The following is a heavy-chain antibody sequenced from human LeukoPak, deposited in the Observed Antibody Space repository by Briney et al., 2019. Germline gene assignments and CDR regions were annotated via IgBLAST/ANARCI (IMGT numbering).Heavy chain of an antibody. V-gene: IGHV6-1*01. Sequence: SQTLSLTCVISGYSVCTNSAAWNWIRQSPSMGLEWLGRTYYRSSWFNDYATAIKGRITINPDTSRNQFSLQLKSVTPEDTAVCYCARGLSGYDGDYFDYWGQGTLVTVSS. CDR3: ARGLSGYDGDYFDY. J-gene: IGHJ4*02. CDR2: TYYRSSWFN. CDR1: GYSVCTNSAA. D-gene: IGHD5-12*01.